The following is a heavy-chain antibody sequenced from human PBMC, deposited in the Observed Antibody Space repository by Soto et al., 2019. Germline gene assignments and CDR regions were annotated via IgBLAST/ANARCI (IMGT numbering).Heavy chain of an antibody. Sequence: PGGSLRLSCAASGFTFSSYSMNWVRQAPGKGLEWVADIKHDGSVQYYVDSVKGRFTISRDNAKKLLYLQMNGLRAEDTALYYCARAPYSNAWYRFDLWGQGTLVTVSS. V-gene: IGHV3-7*03. D-gene: IGHD4-4*01. CDR3: ARAPYSNAWYRFDL. CDR1: GFTFSSYS. CDR2: IKHDGSVQ. J-gene: IGHJ4*02.